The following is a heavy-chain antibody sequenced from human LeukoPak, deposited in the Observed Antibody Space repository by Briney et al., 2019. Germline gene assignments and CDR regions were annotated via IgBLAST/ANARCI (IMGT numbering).Heavy chain of an antibody. Sequence: PGGSLGLSCAVSGLTLSNVWMNWVRQAPGKGLEWVGRIRSRGDGGTTDFAAPVKGRFTISRDDSKDTLYLQMNSLTSEDTAVYYCTQGSGQYFDYWGQGTLVTVSS. J-gene: IGHJ4*02. D-gene: IGHD2-15*01. CDR1: GLTLSNVW. V-gene: IGHV3-15*07. CDR2: IRSRGDGGTT. CDR3: TQGSGQYFDY.